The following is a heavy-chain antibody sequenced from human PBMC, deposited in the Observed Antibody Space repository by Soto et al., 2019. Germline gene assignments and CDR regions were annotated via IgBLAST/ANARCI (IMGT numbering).Heavy chain of an antibody. V-gene: IGHV4-34*01. Sequence: SETLSLTCAVYGGSFSGYYWSWIRQPPGKXLEWIGEIRHTGSTNYNPSLKSRATISVDTSKNQFSLKLSSVTAADTALYYCARVKTDTTPFYHYNAIDVWGQGPTVTVSS. CDR2: IRHTGST. CDR3: ARVKTDTTPFYHYNAIDV. D-gene: IGHD1-26*01. CDR1: GGSFSGYY. J-gene: IGHJ6*02.